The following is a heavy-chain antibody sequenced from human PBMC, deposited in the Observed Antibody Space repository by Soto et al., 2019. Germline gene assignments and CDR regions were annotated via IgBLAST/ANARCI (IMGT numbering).Heavy chain of an antibody. V-gene: IGHV4-59*01. CDR2: IYYSGST. CDR3: ARVLWFGEGYYYYGMDV. D-gene: IGHD3-10*01. Sequence: QVQLQESGPGLVKPSETLSLTCTVSGGSISSYYWSWIRQPPGQGLEWIGYIYYSGSTNYNPSLKSRVTISVDTSKNQFSLKLSSVTAADTAVYYCARVLWFGEGYYYYGMDVWGQGTTVTVSS. CDR1: GGSISSYY. J-gene: IGHJ6*02.